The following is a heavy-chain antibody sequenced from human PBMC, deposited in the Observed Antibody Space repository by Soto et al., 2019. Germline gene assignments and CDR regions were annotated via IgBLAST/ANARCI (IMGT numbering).Heavy chain of an antibody. Sequence: LILSCAASGFSFSDYSMTWVRQAPGRGLEWVSTLTPAGTTFYADSVKGRFTISRDNYRNTLSLQMYNLRAEDTARYYCAKRATTVPTPGNYFGCWGQGTLVTVSS. J-gene: IGHJ4*02. V-gene: IGHV3-23*01. CDR3: AKRATTVPTPGNYFGC. CDR1: GFSFSDYS. D-gene: IGHD2-15*01. CDR2: LTPAGTT.